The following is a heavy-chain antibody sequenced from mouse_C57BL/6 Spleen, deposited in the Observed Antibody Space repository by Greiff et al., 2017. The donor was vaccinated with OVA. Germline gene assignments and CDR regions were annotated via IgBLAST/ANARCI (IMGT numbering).Heavy chain of an antibody. Sequence: QVQLQQSGAELARPGASVKMSCKASGYTFTSYTMHWVKQRPGQGLEWIGYINPSSGYTKYNQKFKDKATLTADKSSSTAYMQLSSLTSEDSAVYYCARSYYGSSSYYAMDYGGQGTSVTVSS. J-gene: IGHJ4*01. D-gene: IGHD1-1*01. CDR1: GYTFTSYT. V-gene: IGHV1-4*01. CDR2: INPSSGYT. CDR3: ARSYYGSSSYYAMDY.